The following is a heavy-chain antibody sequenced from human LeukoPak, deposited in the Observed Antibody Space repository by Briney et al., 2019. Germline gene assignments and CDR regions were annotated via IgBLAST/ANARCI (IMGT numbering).Heavy chain of an antibody. J-gene: IGHJ4*02. Sequence: GGSLRLSCAASGFTFSSYWMHWVRQAPGKGLAWVSRINSDGSSTSYADSVKGRFTISRDNAKNTLYLQMNSLRAEDTAVYYCARARYCSSTSCYPEDYWGQGTLVTVSS. V-gene: IGHV3-74*01. D-gene: IGHD2-2*01. CDR3: ARARYCSSTSCYPEDY. CDR2: INSDGSST. CDR1: GFTFSSYW.